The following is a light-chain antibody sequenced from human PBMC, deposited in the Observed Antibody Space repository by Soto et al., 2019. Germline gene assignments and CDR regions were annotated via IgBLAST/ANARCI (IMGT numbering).Light chain of an antibody. J-gene: IGKJ4*01. CDR3: KQYDDRPLT. CDR1: QDITDS. CDR2: TAS. Sequence: DIQMTQSPSSLSASVGVRVTITCQASQDITDSLNWYQQKPGKAPKLVIYTASNLETGVQSRFSGSGSGTHFAFTISSLQPEDIATYYCKQYDDRPLTFGGGTKVDI. V-gene: IGKV1-33*01.